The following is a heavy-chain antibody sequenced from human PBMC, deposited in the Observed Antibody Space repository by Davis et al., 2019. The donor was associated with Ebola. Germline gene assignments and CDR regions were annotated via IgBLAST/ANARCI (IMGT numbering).Heavy chain of an antibody. Sequence: MPSETLSLTCTVSGGSISSGGYYWSWIRQHPGKGLEWIGYIYYSGSTYYNPSLKSRVTISVDTSKNQFSLKLSSVTAADTAVYYCARDWGYGSGRRIRAFDIWGQGTMVTISS. D-gene: IGHD3-10*01. CDR1: GGSISSGGYY. CDR3: ARDWGYGSGRRIRAFDI. J-gene: IGHJ3*02. CDR2: IYYSGST. V-gene: IGHV4-31*03.